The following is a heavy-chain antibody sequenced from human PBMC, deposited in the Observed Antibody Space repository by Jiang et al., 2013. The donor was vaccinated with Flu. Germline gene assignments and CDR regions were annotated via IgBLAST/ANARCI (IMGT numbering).Heavy chain of an antibody. Sequence: GAEVKKPGASVKVSCKASGYTFTSYGISRVRQAPGQGLEWMGWISAYNGNTNYAQKLQGRVTMTTDTSTSTAYMELRSLRSDDTAVYYCAREVEMATEDGAFDIWGQGTMVTVSS. CDR2: ISAYNGNT. V-gene: IGHV1-18*01. CDR3: AREVEMATEDGAFDI. CDR1: GYTFTSYG. J-gene: IGHJ3*02. D-gene: IGHD5-24*01.